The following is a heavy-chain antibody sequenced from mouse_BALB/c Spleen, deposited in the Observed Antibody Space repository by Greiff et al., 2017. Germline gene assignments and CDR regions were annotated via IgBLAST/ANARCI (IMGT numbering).Heavy chain of an antibody. CDR1: GYTFTSYY. CDR2: IYPGDGST. D-gene: IGHD3-2*01. Sequence: VQGVESGPELVKPGASVKMSCKASGYTFTSYYIHWVKQRPGQGLEWIGWIYPGDGSTKYNEKFKGKTTLTADKSSSTAYMLLSSLTSEDSAIYFCARDSSGTRFAYWGQGTLVTVSA. V-gene: IGHV1S56*01. CDR3: ARDSSGTRFAY. J-gene: IGHJ3*01.